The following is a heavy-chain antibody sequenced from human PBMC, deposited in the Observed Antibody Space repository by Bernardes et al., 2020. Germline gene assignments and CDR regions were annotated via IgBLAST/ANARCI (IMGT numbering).Heavy chain of an antibody. J-gene: IGHJ3*02. Sequence: SETLSLTCSVSGGSIPKFHWIWIRQAPGQGLEWIGNINYSGSTNYKSSLKSRVTIQLETSKNQVSLKLTSVTAADTAVYYCARLESSSDAFDIWGQGTMVTVSS. CDR1: GGSIPKFH. D-gene: IGHD3-10*01. V-gene: IGHV4-59*01. CDR3: ARLESSSDAFDI. CDR2: INYSGST.